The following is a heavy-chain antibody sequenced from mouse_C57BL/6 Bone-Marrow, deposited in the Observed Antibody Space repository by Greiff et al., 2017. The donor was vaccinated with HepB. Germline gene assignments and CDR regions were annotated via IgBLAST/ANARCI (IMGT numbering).Heavy chain of an antibody. CDR2: IDPSDSET. V-gene: IGHV1-52*01. D-gene: IGHD2-3*01. CDR1: GYTFTSYW. CDR3: ASPYDPTGYFDV. Sequence: VQLQQPGAELVRPGSSVKLSCKASGYTFTSYWMHWVKQRPIQGLEWIGNIDPSDSETHYNQKFKDKATLTVDKSSSTAYMQLSSLTSEDSAVYYCASPYDPTGYFDVWGTGTTVTVSS. J-gene: IGHJ1*03.